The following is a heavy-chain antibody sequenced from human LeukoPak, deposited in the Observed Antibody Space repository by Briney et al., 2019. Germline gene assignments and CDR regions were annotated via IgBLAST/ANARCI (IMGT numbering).Heavy chain of an antibody. CDR3: ARVAIAAAGELKFDP. D-gene: IGHD6-13*01. CDR2: INPNSGGT. V-gene: IGHV1-2*02. J-gene: IGHJ5*02. Sequence: VASVKVSCKASGYIFTGYYMHWVRQAPGQGLEWMGWINPNSGGTNYAQKFQGRVTMTRDTSISTAYMELSRLRSDDTAVYYCARVAIAAAGELKFDPWGQGTLVTVSS. CDR1: GYIFTGYY.